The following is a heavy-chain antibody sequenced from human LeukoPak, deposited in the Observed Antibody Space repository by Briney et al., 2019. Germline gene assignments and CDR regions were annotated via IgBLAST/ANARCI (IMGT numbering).Heavy chain of an antibody. CDR3: AKEGTGHDDIPEYYFDY. J-gene: IGHJ4*02. Sequence: GGSLRLSCVASGFNFNDHTRHWVRHPPGKGLEWVGLITWDGRTTYYADSLKGQFTISRDNSRNSLFLQIHSLKNEDSGLYYCAKEGTGHDDIPEYYFDYWGRGTVVTVS. CDR2: ITWDGRTT. V-gene: IGHV3-43*01. D-gene: IGHD5-12*01. CDR1: GFNFNDHT.